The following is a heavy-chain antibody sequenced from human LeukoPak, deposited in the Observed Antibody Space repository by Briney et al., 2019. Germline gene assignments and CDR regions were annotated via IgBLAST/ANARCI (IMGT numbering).Heavy chain of an antibody. Sequence: GVSLRLSCTASGFTFGDYAMSWFRQAPGKGLEWVGFIRSKAYGGTTEYAASVKGRFTISRDDSKSIAYLQMNSLKTEDTAVYYCTTGHYYDSSRYYYDPFDIWGQGTMVTVSS. V-gene: IGHV3-49*03. CDR3: TTGHYYDSSRYYYDPFDI. D-gene: IGHD3-22*01. CDR1: GFTFGDYA. J-gene: IGHJ3*02. CDR2: IRSKAYGGTT.